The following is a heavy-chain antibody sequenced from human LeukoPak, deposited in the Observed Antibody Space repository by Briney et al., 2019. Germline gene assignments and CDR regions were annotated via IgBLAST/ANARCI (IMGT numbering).Heavy chain of an antibody. J-gene: IGHJ4*02. D-gene: IGHD3-22*01. CDR2: ISGSGGST. CDR3: AKWSAYYYDSSGYSPFDY. Sequence: GGSLRLSCAASAFTFSSYSMSWARQAPGGGLEWVSSISGSGGSTYYADSVKGRFTISRDNSKNTLYLQMNSLRAEDTVVYYCAKWSAYYYDSSGYSPFDYWGQGTLVTVSS. CDR1: AFTFSSYS. V-gene: IGHV3-23*01.